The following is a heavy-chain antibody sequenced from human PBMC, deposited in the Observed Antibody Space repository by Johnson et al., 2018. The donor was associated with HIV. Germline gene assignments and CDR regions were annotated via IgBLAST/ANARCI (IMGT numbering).Heavy chain of an antibody. D-gene: IGHD6-13*01. V-gene: IGHV3-30-3*01. CDR1: GFTFSYYA. Sequence: QVQLVESGGGVVQPGTSLRLSCAASGFTFSYYAIFWVRQAPGKGLEWVAVISHDGSTKYYADSVKGRFTISRDNSKNTLYLQMNSLRPEDTAVYFCAKDMGPGIAAPGTRGSTLDIWGQGTMVTVSS. J-gene: IGHJ3*02. CDR3: AKDMGPGIAAPGTRGSTLDI. CDR2: ISHDGSTK.